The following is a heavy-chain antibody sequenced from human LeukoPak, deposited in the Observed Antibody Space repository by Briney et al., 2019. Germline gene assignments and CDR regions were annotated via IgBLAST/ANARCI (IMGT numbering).Heavy chain of an antibody. V-gene: IGHV3-33*03. CDR1: GFTFSSYG. CDR3: ASAGYTTSWSDY. Sequence: PGGSLRLSCAASGFTFSSYGMRWVRQAPGKGLEWVAVIWYDGSNKYYADSVKGRFTVSRDNAKNSLYLQMNSLRAEDTAVYYCASAGYTTSWSDYWGQGTLVTVSS. D-gene: IGHD6-13*01. CDR2: IWYDGSNK. J-gene: IGHJ4*02.